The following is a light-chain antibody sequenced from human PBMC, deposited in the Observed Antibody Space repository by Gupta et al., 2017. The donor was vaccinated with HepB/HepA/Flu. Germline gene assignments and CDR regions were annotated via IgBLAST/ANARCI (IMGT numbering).Light chain of an antibody. J-gene: IGLJ3*02. Sequence: QSVLTQPPALSAAPGRKVTISCSGSSSNIGNNYVSWYQQLPGTAPKLLIYENNKRPSGIPDRFSGSKSGTSATLGITGLQTGDEADYYCGTWDSSLSVWVFGGGTELTVL. CDR2: ENN. V-gene: IGLV1-51*02. CDR1: SSNIGNNY. CDR3: GTWDSSLSVWV.